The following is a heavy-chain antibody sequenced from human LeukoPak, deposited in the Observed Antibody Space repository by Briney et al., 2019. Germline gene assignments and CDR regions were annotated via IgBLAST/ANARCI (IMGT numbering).Heavy chain of an antibody. CDR3: ARRFQYGPVDY. V-gene: IGHV3-43D*03. D-gene: IGHD3-3*01. CDR1: GFTFDDYA. Sequence: GGSLRLSCAASGFTFDDYAMHWVRQAPGKALEWVSLISWDGGSTYYADSVKGRFTISRDNAKNSLYLQMNSLRAEDTAVYYCARRFQYGPVDYWGQGTLVTVSS. J-gene: IGHJ4*02. CDR2: ISWDGGST.